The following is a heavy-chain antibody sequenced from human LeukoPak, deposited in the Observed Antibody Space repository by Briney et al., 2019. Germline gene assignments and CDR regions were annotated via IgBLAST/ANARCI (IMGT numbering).Heavy chain of an antibody. Sequence: GESLKISCKGSGYSFTSYWIGWVRQMPGKGLEWMGIIYPGASDTRYSPSFQGQVTISADKSISTAYLQWSSLKASDTAMYYCARALGYCSGGSCYPNWFDPWGQGTLVTVSS. J-gene: IGHJ5*02. CDR2: IYPGASDT. CDR1: GYSFTSYW. D-gene: IGHD2-15*01. CDR3: ARALGYCSGGSCYPNWFDP. V-gene: IGHV5-51*01.